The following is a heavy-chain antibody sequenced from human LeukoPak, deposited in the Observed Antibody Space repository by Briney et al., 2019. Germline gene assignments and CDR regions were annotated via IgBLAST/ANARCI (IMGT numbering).Heavy chain of an antibody. CDR1: GYTFTGYF. Sequence: ASVKVSCKASGYTFTGYFMHWVRQAPGQGLEWMGWINPKSGGTNYAQKFQGRVTLTSDTSISTAYMELSRLRPDDTAVYYCARAPDRDPVDFWSGSYGMDVWGQGTTVTVSS. J-gene: IGHJ6*02. CDR3: ARAPDRDPVDFWSGSYGMDV. D-gene: IGHD3-3*01. CDR2: INPKSGGT. V-gene: IGHV1-2*02.